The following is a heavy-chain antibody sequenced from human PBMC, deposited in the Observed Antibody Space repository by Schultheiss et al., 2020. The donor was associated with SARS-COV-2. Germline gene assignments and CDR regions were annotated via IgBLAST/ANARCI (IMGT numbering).Heavy chain of an antibody. J-gene: IGHJ4*02. D-gene: IGHD5-18*01. CDR1: GGSISSGDYY. Sequence: SETLSLTCTVSGGSISSGDYYWSWIRQPPGKGLEWIGSIYYSGSTYYNPSLKSRVTISVDTSKNQFSLKLSSVTAADTAVYYCARGRQLWLKGSDYWGQGTLVTVSS. CDR2: IYYSGST. CDR3: ARGRQLWLKGSDY. V-gene: IGHV4-39*07.